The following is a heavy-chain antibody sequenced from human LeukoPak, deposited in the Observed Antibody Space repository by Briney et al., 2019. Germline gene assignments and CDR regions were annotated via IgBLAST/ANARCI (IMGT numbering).Heavy chain of an antibody. CDR2: MCHTGAT. J-gene: IGHJ6*02. CDR3: ARGLHYNILTGGMDV. D-gene: IGHD3-9*01. CDR1: GGSFSGYY. Sequence: SETLSLTCAVFGGSFSGYYWSWIRQSPEKGLEWIGEMCHTGATNYNPSLKSRVTVSIDTSMKQFSLNMRSVTAADTAVYYCARGLHYNILTGGMDVWGQGTTVIVSS. V-gene: IGHV4-34*01.